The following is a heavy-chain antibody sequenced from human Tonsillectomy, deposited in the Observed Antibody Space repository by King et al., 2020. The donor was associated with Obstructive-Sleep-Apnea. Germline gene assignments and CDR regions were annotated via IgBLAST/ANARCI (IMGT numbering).Heavy chain of an antibody. CDR3: ATGIYCSSTSCYASFDY. V-gene: IGHV1-24*01. Sequence: VQLVQSGAEVKKPGASVKVSCKVSGYTLTELSMHWVRQAPGKGLEWMGGFDPEDGETIYAQKFQGRVTLTEDTSTDTAYMELSSLRSEDTAVYYCATGIYCSSTSCYASFDYWGQGTLVTVSS. CDR2: FDPEDGET. J-gene: IGHJ4*02. D-gene: IGHD2-2*01. CDR1: GYTLTELS.